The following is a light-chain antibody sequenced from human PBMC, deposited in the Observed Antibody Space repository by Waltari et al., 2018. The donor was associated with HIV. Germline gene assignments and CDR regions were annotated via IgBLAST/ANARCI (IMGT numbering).Light chain of an antibody. J-gene: IGKJ1*01. CDR2: GAS. CDR3: QQYGSSPWT. CDR1: QSVCSSY. Sequence: EIVFTQSPPTVSLAPGDRATLSCGASQSVCSSYLAWYQQKPGLAPRLLIYGASSRATGIPDRFSGSGSGTDFTLTISCLEPEDCGVYDCQQYGSSPWTFGQGTKVEIK. V-gene: IGKV3D-20*01.